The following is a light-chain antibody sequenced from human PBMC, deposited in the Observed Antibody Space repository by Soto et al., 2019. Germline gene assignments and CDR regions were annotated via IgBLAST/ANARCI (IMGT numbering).Light chain of an antibody. CDR3: QQRSSCPLT. CDR2: DAS. V-gene: IGKV3-11*01. Sequence: EIVLTQSPATLSLSPGDRVTLSCRASQSISSYLAWYQQKRGQAPRLLIYDASHRATGIPAIFSGSGSGTDFTLTISFLDTEDFAVYYCQQRSSCPLTFGGGTKVEIK. CDR1: QSISSY. J-gene: IGKJ4*01.